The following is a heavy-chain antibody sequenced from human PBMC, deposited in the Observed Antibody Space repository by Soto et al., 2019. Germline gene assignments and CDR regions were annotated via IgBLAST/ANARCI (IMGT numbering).Heavy chain of an antibody. J-gene: IGHJ6*03. CDR3: ARGQGPENYRSSWYGPHYYMDV. V-gene: IGHV1-69*01. CDR1: GGTFSSYA. D-gene: IGHD6-13*01. Sequence: QVQLVQSGAEVKKPGSSVKVSCKASGGTFSSYAISWVRQAPGQGLERMGVIIPIFGTANYAQKFQARVTITADESTSTAYMELSSLRYEDTAVYYCARGQGPENYRSSWYGPHYYMDVWGKGTTVTVSS. CDR2: IIPIFGTA.